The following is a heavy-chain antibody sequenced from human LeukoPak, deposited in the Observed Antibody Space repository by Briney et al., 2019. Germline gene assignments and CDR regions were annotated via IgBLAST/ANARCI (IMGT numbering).Heavy chain of an antibody. CDR2: ISAYNGNT. V-gene: IGHV1-18*01. CDR1: GYTFTSYG. Sequence: EASVKVSCKASGYTFTSYGISWVRQAPGQGLEWMGWISAYNGNTNYAQKLQGRVTMTTDTSTSTAYMELRSLRSDDTAVYYCARDRESHYYDSSGYPNLDYWGQGTLVTVSS. D-gene: IGHD3-22*01. J-gene: IGHJ4*02. CDR3: ARDRESHYYDSSGYPNLDY.